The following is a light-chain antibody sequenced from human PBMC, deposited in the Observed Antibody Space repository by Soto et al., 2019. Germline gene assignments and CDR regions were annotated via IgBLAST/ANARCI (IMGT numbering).Light chain of an antibody. CDR1: SGHSTYD. CDR3: QTWGTGFWV. J-gene: IGLJ3*02. V-gene: IGLV4-69*01. CDR2: VNSDGSH. Sequence: PVLTQSPSASASLGASVKLTCTLSSGHSTYDISWHQQQPEKGPRYLMKVNSDGSHNKGDGIPDRFSGSSSGAERYLTISSLQSEDEADYYCQTWGTGFWVFGGGTKLTVL.